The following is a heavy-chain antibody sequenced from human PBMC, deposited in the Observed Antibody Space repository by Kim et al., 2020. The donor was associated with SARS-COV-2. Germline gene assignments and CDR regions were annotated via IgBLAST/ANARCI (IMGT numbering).Heavy chain of an antibody. CDR3: AKDGRWPKDAFGS. J-gene: IGHJ3*02. D-gene: IGHD1-26*01. V-gene: IGHV3-23*03. Sequence: TNFPASVEGRFLISRENSKNTLFLEMNGLRAEDTAVYYCAKDGRWPKDAFGSWGQGTMVTVSS. CDR2: T.